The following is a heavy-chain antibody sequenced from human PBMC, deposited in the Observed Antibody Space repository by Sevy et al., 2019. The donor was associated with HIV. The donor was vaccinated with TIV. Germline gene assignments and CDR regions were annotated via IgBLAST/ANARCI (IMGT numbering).Heavy chain of an antibody. V-gene: IGHV3-15*01. CDR3: TTPPCSGGSCYSQYYYYYYGMDV. CDR1: GFTFSNAW. D-gene: IGHD2-15*01. CDR2: IKSKTDGGTT. Sequence: GESLKISCAASGFTFSNAWMSWVRQAPGKGLEWVGRIKSKTDGGTTDYAAPVKGRFTISRDDSKNTLYLQMNSLKTEDTAVYYCTTPPCSGGSCYSQYYYYYYGMDVWGQGTTVTVSS. J-gene: IGHJ6*02.